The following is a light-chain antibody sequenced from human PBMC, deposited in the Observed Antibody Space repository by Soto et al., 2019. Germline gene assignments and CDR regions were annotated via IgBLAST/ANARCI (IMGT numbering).Light chain of an antibody. J-gene: IGKJ1*01. V-gene: IGKV1-39*01. CDR2: AAS. CDR1: QSISSY. CDR3: QQSYSTPLWT. Sequence: DIKMTQSPSSLSASVGDRVTITCRASQSISSYLNWYQQKPGKAPKLLIYAASSLQSGVPSRFSGSGSGTDFTLTISSLQPEDFATYYCQQSYSTPLWTFGQRTKVDIK.